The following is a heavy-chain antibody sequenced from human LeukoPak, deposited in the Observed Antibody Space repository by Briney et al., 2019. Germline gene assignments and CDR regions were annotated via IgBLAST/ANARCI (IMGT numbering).Heavy chain of an antibody. V-gene: IGHV4-59*01. J-gene: IGHJ5*02. CDR3: ARGGSGSGRWFDP. CDR1: GGSISSYY. Sequence: ASETLSLTCTVSGGSISSYYWGWIRQPPGKGLEWIGYIYYSGSTNYNPSLKSRVTISVDTSKNQFSLKLSSVTAADTAVYYCARGGSGSGRWFDPWGQGTLVTVSS. D-gene: IGHD6-19*01. CDR2: IYYSGST.